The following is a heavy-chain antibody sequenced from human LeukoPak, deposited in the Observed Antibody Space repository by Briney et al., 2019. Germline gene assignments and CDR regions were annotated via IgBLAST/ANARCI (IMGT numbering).Heavy chain of an antibody. CDR3: AILPALFSPEGYGMDV. CDR2: ISGSGSST. J-gene: IGHJ6*01. Sequence: GGSLRLSCAASGFTFSSYAMSWVRQAPGKGLEWVAAISGSGSSTYYADSVKGRFTISRDNSKNTLYLQMNSLRAEDTAVYYCAILPALFSPEGYGMDVWGQGNTVTVSS. D-gene: IGHD2-21*01. V-gene: IGHV3-23*01. CDR1: GFTFSSYA.